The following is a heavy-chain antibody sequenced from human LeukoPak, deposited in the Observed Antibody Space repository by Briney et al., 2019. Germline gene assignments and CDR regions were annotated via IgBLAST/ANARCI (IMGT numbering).Heavy chain of an antibody. J-gene: IGHJ4*02. D-gene: IGHD3-3*01. V-gene: IGHV3-23*01. Sequence: PGGSLRLSCAASGFTFSSYAMSWVRQAPGKGLEWVSAISGSGGSTYYADSVKGRFTISRDNSKNTLYLQMNSLRAEDTAVYYCAKVLRFLEWYPVDYWGQGTLVTVSS. CDR3: AKVLRFLEWYPVDY. CDR2: ISGSGGST. CDR1: GFTFSSYA.